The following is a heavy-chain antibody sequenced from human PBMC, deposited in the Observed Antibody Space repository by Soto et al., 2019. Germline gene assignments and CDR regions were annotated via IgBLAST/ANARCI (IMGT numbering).Heavy chain of an antibody. V-gene: IGHV4-4*02. Sequence: QVELQESGPGLVKPSGTLSLTCAVSDASVSSTYWWSWVRQPPGKGPEWIGEINHRGSANYNPSLKSRVTIAVDISKSQFSLRLTSVTAADTAVYYCARYSAASGTYYFDFWGQGALVTVSS. CDR1: DASVSSTYW. CDR2: INHRGSA. J-gene: IGHJ4*02. D-gene: IGHD6-13*01. CDR3: ARYSAASGTYYFDF.